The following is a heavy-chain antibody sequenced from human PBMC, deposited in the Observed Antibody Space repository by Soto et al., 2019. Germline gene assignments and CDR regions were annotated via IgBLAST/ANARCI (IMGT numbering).Heavy chain of an antibody. Sequence: SETLSLTCTVSGGSISSYYWSWIRQPPGKGLEWIGYIYYSGSTNYNPSLKSRVTISVDTSKNQFSLKLSSVTAADTAVYYCARADYDFWSLHDAFDIWGQGTTVTVSS. CDR3: ARADYDFWSLHDAFDI. D-gene: IGHD3-3*01. CDR1: GGSISSYY. J-gene: IGHJ3*02. CDR2: IYYSGST. V-gene: IGHV4-59*01.